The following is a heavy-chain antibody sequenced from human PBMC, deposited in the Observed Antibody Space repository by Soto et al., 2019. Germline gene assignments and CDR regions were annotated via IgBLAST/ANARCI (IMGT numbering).Heavy chain of an antibody. V-gene: IGHV3-53*01. Sequence: EVQLVESGGGLIQPGGSLRLSCAASGFTVSSNYMSWVRQAPGKGLEWVSVIYSGGSTYYADSVKGRLTNSRDNSKNTLYLQMNSLAAEHTALYYCTRPRVYIGYPEYFQHSGQGTLVTVSS. J-gene: IGHJ1*01. CDR3: TRPRVYIGYPEYFQH. CDR2: IYSGGST. CDR1: GFTVSSNY. D-gene: IGHD5-12*01.